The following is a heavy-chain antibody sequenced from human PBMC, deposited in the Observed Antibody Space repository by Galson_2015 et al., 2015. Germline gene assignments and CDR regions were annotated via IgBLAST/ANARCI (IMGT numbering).Heavy chain of an antibody. D-gene: IGHD3-3*01. CDR3: ASGYDFWSGYFGSLDY. CDR1: GFTFSSYA. Sequence: SLRLSCAASGFTFSSYAMHWVRQAPGKGLEWVAVISYDGSNKYYADSVKGRFTISRDNSKNTLYLQMNSLRAEGTAVYYCASGYDFWSGYFGSLDYWGQGTLVTVSS. CDR2: ISYDGSNK. J-gene: IGHJ4*02. V-gene: IGHV3-30*01.